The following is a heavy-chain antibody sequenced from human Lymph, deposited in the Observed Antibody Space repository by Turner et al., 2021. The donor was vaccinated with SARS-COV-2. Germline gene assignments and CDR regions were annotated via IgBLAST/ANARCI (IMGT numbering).Heavy chain of an antibody. Sequence: QVQLVQSAAGVKKPGSSVKVSCKASGGTFSSYAITWVRQDPGQGLEWMGGIIPILAIANYAQKFQGRVTITADKSTSTAYMELSSLRSEDTAVYYCARDSPYCSSTSCYDPWGQGTLVTVSS. V-gene: IGHV1-69*10. CDR1: GGTFSSYA. D-gene: IGHD2-2*01. J-gene: IGHJ5*02. CDR3: ARDSPYCSSTSCYDP. CDR2: IIPILAIA.